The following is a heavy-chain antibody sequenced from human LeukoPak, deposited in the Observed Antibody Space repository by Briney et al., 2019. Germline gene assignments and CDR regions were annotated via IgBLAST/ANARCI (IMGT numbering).Heavy chain of an antibody. J-gene: IGHJ2*01. Sequence: GCSLRLSCAASGFIFRPYWVTWVRQAPAMGLEWVANMKEDGGVKFYVDPVRGRFTISRDNTKNSVYLQMNSLRVEDTGVYYCARVRTEWYIDLWGRGTLVPVST. CDR1: GFIFRPYW. D-gene: IGHD2-8*02. CDR2: MKEDGGVK. V-gene: IGHV3-7*01. CDR3: ARVRTEWYIDL.